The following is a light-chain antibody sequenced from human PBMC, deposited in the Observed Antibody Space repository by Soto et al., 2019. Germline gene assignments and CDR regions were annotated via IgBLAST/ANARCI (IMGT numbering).Light chain of an antibody. CDR3: LQSNNFPPLT. J-gene: IGKJ4*01. V-gene: IGKV1-12*01. CDR1: QGISGW. Sequence: MQMTQSPSSVSASVGDRVTITCRASQGISGWLAWYQQKPGKAPKRLIYATSTLQSGVPPRFSGSASGTDFTLTIRSLQPEDFATYYCLQSNNFPPLTFGGGTKVEIK. CDR2: ATS.